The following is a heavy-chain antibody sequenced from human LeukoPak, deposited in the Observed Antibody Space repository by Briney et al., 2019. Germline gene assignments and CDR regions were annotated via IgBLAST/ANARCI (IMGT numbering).Heavy chain of an antibody. D-gene: IGHD3-10*01. J-gene: IGHJ5*02. CDR2: INHSGST. V-gene: IGHV4-34*01. CDR3: ARAQYYYGNNWFDP. CDR1: GGSFSGYY. Sequence: SETLSLTCAVYGGSFSGYYWSWIRQPPGKGLEWIGEINHSGSTNYNPSLKSRVTISVDTSKNQFSLKLSSVTAADTAVYYCARAQYYYGNNWFDPWGQGTLVTVSS.